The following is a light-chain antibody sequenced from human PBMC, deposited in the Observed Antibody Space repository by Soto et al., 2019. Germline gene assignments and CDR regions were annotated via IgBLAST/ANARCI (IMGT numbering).Light chain of an antibody. V-gene: IGKV1-39*01. J-gene: IGKJ1*01. CDR2: TAS. CDR3: QQHYNTPWT. Sequence: DIQLTQAPSSLSASVGDRITITCRASQRISTYLNWYQQKPGKAPELVIYTASSLESGVPSRFSGSGSGTDFTLNISSLQPEDLATYYCQQHYNTPWTLGQGTKVEIK. CDR1: QRISTY.